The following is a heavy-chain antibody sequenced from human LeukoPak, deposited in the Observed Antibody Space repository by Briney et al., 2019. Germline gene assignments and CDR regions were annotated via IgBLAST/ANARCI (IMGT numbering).Heavy chain of an antibody. J-gene: IGHJ4*02. CDR3: AKDQTAGSNYFGC. D-gene: IGHD4-11*01. CDR2: ISGSGGST. V-gene: IGHV3-23*01. CDR1: GFTLSSYA. Sequence: PGGSLRLSCAASGFTLSSYAMSWVPHAPGKGLEWVSAISGSGGSTYYADSVKGRFTISRDNSKNTLYLQMNSLRAEDTAVYYCAKDQTAGSNYFGCWGQGTLVTVSS.